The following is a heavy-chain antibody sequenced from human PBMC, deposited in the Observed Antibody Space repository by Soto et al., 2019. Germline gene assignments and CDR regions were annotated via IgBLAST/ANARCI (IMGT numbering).Heavy chain of an antibody. CDR2: IYYSGST. D-gene: IGHD3-10*01. V-gene: IGHV4-39*01. CDR3: AGLGGYYGSGSRIDY. CDR1: GGSISSSSYY. Sequence: SETLSLTCTVSGGSISSSSYYWGWIRQPPGKGLEWIGSIYYSGSTYYNPSLKSRVTISVDTSKNQFSLKLSSVTAADTAVYYCAGLGGYYGSGSRIDYWGQGTLVTVSS. J-gene: IGHJ4*02.